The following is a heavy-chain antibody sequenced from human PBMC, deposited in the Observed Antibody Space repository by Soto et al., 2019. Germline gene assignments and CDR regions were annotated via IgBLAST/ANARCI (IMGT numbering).Heavy chain of an antibody. J-gene: IGHJ5*01. V-gene: IGHV4-59*01. CDR2: IYYSGST. D-gene: IGHD3-10*01. CDR3: ARYGSGSSVWFDS. Sequence: SETLSLTCTVSGGSISSYYWSWIRQPPGKGLEWIAYIYYSGSTNYNPSLKSRVTISVDTSKNQISLKLSSVTDADTAVYYCARYGSGSSVWFDSWGQGTLVT. CDR1: GGSISSYY.